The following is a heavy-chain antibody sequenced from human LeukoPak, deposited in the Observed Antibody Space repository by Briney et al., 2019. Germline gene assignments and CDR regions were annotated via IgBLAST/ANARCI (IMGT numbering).Heavy chain of an antibody. CDR3: ARFPRGGPYNSGWFFDY. CDR2: IYTSGGT. J-gene: IGHJ4*02. D-gene: IGHD6-19*01. V-gene: IGHV4-4*07. Sequence: SETLSLTCTVSGGSISGYYWSWIRQSAGKGLEWIGRIYTSGGTNYNPSLKSRVTISIDTSKNQFSLTLSSVTAADTAVYYCARFPRGGPYNSGWFFDYWGQGTLVTVSS. CDR1: GGSISGYY.